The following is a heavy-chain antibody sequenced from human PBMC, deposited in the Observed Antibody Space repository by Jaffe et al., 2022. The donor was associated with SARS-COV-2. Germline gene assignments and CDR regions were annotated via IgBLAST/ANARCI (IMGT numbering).Heavy chain of an antibody. CDR1: GGSFSGYY. Sequence: QVQLQQWGAGLLKPSETLSLTCAVYGGSFSGYYWSWIRQPPGKGLEWIGEINHSGSTNYNPSLKSRVTISVDTSKNQFSLKLSSVTAADTAVYYCAREYVTHDAFDIWGQGTMVTVSS. J-gene: IGHJ3*02. D-gene: IGHD2-21*02. CDR3: AREYVTHDAFDI. V-gene: IGHV4-34*01. CDR2: INHSGST.